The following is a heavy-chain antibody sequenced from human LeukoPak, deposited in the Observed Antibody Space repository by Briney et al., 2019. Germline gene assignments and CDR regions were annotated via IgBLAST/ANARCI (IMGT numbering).Heavy chain of an antibody. Sequence: GGSLRLSCTASGFSFSGHWMHWARQLPGKGLVWVSRISPTGSTTSYADSAKGRFTVSRDNAKNTLYLQVNNLRAEDTAVYYCARGPNSNWSGLDFWGQGTLLTVSS. CDR2: ISPTGSTT. V-gene: IGHV3-74*01. CDR3: ARGPNSNWSGLDF. CDR1: GFSFSGHW. J-gene: IGHJ4*02. D-gene: IGHD6-6*01.